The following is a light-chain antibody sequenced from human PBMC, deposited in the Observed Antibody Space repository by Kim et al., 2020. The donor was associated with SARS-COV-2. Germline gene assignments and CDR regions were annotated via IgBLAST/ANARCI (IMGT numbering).Light chain of an antibody. J-gene: IGKJ4*01. V-gene: IGKV2-30*02. CDR3: MQGTHWPLT. CDR1: QGLVHSDGYTY. CDR2: KVS. Sequence: DVGMTQSPLSLPVTLGQPASISCRSSQGLVHSDGYTYLNWFQQRPGQSPRRLIYKVSNRDSGVPDRFSGSGSGTDFTLKISRVEAEDVGVYYCMQGTHWPLTFGGGNKLE.